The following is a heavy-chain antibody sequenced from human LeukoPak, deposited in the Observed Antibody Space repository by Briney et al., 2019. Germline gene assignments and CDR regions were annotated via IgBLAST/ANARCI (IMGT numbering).Heavy chain of an antibody. J-gene: IGHJ4*02. D-gene: IGHD1-26*01. Sequence: GGPMRLSCAASGFTLSSYWMHLVRKPGRKGLVWVSRINSDGSSTSYADSVKGRFPVSRDNAKNTLYLQMSSLRAEDTAVYFCARGSYYSFSDCWGQGTLVTVSS. CDR1: GFTLSSYW. V-gene: IGHV3-74*01. CDR3: ARGSYYSFSDC. CDR2: INSDGSST.